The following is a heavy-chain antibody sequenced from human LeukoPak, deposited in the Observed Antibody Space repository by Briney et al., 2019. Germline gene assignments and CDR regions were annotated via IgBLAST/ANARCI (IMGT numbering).Heavy chain of an antibody. Sequence: SETLSLTCAVSGGSISSGGYSWSWIRQPPGKGLEWIGYISHSGSTYYNPSLKSRVTISVDRSKNQFSLKLSSVTAADTAVYYCARGRLYCSGGSCYSCWFDPWGQGTLVTVSS. V-gene: IGHV4-30-2*01. CDR2: ISHSGST. CDR3: ARGRLYCSGGSCYSCWFDP. CDR1: GGSISSGGYS. J-gene: IGHJ5*02. D-gene: IGHD2-15*01.